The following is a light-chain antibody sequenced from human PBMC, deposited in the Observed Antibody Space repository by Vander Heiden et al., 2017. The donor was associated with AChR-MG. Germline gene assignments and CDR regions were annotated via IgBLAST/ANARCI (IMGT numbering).Light chain of an antibody. CDR3: QQRLNLPPFT. CDR1: QSVSSY. V-gene: IGKV3-11*01. J-gene: IGKJ3*01. CDR2: DAS. Sequence: EVVLTQSPATLSLSPGERAILSCRASQSVSSYLAWYQQRPGQAPRLLIYDASNRATGVPAKFSGSGSGTDFTLTISSLEPEDFAVYYCQQRLNLPPFTFGPGTKVDIK.